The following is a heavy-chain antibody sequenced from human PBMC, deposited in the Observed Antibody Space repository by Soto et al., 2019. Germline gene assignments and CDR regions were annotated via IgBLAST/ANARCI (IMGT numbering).Heavy chain of an antibody. D-gene: IGHD1-26*01. J-gene: IGHJ4*02. CDR3: ARDGGRHSGGIDY. V-gene: IGHV1-69*13. CDR1: GGTFSSYS. Sequence: SVKVSCKASGGTFSSYSINWVRQAPGQGLEWMGEIIPIFGTANYAQKFQGRVTITADESTSTAYMELSSLRSEDTAVYYCARDGGRHSGGIDYWGQGTLVTVS. CDR2: IIPIFGTA.